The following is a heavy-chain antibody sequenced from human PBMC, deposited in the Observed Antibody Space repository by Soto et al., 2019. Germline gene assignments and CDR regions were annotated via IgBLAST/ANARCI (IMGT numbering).Heavy chain of an antibody. D-gene: IGHD6-13*01. CDR1: GGSVSIGSYY. CDR2: IYYSGST. CDR3: VRGEIAAVFLDV. J-gene: IGHJ6*02. Sequence: SETLSLTCTVSGGSVSIGSYYWSWIRQPPGKGLEWIGYIYYSGSTNYNPSLKSRVTISVDTSRNQFSLKLSSVTAADTAVYYCVRGEIAAVFLDVWGQGTTVTVSS. V-gene: IGHV4-61*01.